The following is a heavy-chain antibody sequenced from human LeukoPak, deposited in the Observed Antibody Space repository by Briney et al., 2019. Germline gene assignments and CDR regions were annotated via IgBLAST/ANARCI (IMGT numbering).Heavy chain of an antibody. CDR3: ARVPFMEKLYNFDY. J-gene: IGHJ4*02. CDR1: GFTFSSYS. Sequence: GGSLRLSCAASGFTFSSYSMNWVRQAPGKGLEWVSYISSSSSTIYYADSVKGRFTISRDNAKNSLYLQMNSLRAEDTAVYYCARVPFMEKLYNFDYWGQGTLVTVSS. V-gene: IGHV3-48*01. D-gene: IGHD2-2*02. CDR2: ISSSSSTI.